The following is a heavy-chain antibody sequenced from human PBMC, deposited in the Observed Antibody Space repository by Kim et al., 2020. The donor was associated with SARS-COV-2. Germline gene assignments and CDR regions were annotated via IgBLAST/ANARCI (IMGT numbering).Heavy chain of an antibody. V-gene: IGHV1-2*02. Sequence: ASVKVSCKTSGYNFTDYYMHWVRQAPGQRPEWMGWINPSSGAINYAEKFQGRVTMTRDTSISTAYMELNRLRSDDTAVYYCARVPHDKHGPWGQGTLVTVSS. CDR2: INPSSGAI. CDR3: ARVPHDKHGP. J-gene: IGHJ5*02. CDR1: GYNFTDYY.